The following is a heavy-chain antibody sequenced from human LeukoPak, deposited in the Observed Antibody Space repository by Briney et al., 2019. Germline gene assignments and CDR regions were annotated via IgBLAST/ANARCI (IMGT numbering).Heavy chain of an antibody. CDR2: ISGSISSK. CDR1: GFGFSSYT. Sequence: GGSLTLSCAASGFGFSSYTMNWVRQAPGKGLEWVSSISGSISSKLYAESVKGRFTISRDNAKNSLYLQMNILRAEDTAVYYCVSGSYEGGYYGMDVWGKGTTVTVSS. CDR3: VSGSYEGGYYGMDV. V-gene: IGHV3-21*01. D-gene: IGHD1-26*01. J-gene: IGHJ6*04.